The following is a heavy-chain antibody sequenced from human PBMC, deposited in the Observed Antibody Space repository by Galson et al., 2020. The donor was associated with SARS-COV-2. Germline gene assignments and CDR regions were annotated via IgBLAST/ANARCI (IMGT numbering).Heavy chain of an antibody. J-gene: IGHJ4*02. CDR3: ARVAYCSSTSCFTRNYFDY. Sequence: SETLSLTCAVSGGSISSGGYSWSWIRQPPGKGLEWIGYIYHSGSTYYNPSLKSRVTISVDRSKNQFSLKLSSVTAADTAVYYCARVAYCSSTSCFTRNYFDYWGQGTLVTVSS. D-gene: IGHD2-2*01. V-gene: IGHV4-30-2*01. CDR2: IYHSGST. CDR1: GGSISSGGYS.